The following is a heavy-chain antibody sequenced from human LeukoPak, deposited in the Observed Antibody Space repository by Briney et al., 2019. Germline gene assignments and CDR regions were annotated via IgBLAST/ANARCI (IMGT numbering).Heavy chain of an antibody. V-gene: IGHV3-21*01. CDR2: ISSISSHI. Sequence: GGSLRLSCAVSGFTFSSYSMNWVRQAPGKGLEWVSSISSISSHIYYADSVKGRFTISRDNSKNTVYLQMNDLRAEDTALYYCARGWGSKVYASAFDVWGQGTMVTVSS. CDR1: GFTFSSYS. CDR3: ARGWGSKVYASAFDV. D-gene: IGHD2-8*01. J-gene: IGHJ3*01.